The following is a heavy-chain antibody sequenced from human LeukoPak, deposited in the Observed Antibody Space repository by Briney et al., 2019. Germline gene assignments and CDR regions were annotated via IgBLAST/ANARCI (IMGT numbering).Heavy chain of an antibody. CDR1: GFTFSSYA. D-gene: IGHD6-13*01. V-gene: IGHV3-30-3*01. Sequence: PGRSLRLSCAASGFTFSSYAMHWVRQAPGKGLEWVAVISYDGSNKYYADSVKGRFTISGDNSKNTLYLQMNSLRAEDTAVYYCAKDRYSGLNTIDYWGQGTLVTVSS. J-gene: IGHJ4*02. CDR3: AKDRYSGLNTIDY. CDR2: ISYDGSNK.